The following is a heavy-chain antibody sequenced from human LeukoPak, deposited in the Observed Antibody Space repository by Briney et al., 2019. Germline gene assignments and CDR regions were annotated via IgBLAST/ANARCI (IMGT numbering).Heavy chain of an antibody. V-gene: IGHV3-23*01. CDR1: GFTFSSYA. Sequence: GSLRLSCAASGFTFSSYAMSWVRQAPGKGLEWVSAISGSGGSTYYADSVKGRFTISRDNSQNTVYLQMNSLRAEDTAVYYCAKGPYNWNYGAFDYWGQGTLATVSS. D-gene: IGHD1-7*01. J-gene: IGHJ4*02. CDR3: AKGPYNWNYGAFDY. CDR2: ISGSGGST.